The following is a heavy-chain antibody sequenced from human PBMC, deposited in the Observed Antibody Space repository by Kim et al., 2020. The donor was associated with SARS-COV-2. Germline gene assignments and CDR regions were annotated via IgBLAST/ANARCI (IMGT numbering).Heavy chain of an antibody. Sequence: DSVKGRFTISRDNSKNTLYLQMNSLRAEDTAVYYCAREADSYGYQWYFDYWGQGTLVTVSS. J-gene: IGHJ4*02. V-gene: IGHV3-30*01. D-gene: IGHD5-18*01. CDR3: AREADSYGYQWYFDY.